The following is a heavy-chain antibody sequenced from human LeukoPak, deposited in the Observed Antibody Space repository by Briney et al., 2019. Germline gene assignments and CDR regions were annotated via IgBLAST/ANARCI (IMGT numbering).Heavy chain of an antibody. Sequence: PGRSLRLSCAASGFTFSNYGMHWVRQAPGKGLECVAFISYDGSYKYYADSVKGRFTISRDNSKNTLYLQMNSLRAEDTAVYYCAKDPRRYSRTGGYFDYWGQGTLVTVSS. CDR2: ISYDGSYK. J-gene: IGHJ4*02. CDR1: GFTFSNYG. CDR3: AKDPRRYSRTGGYFDY. V-gene: IGHV3-30*18. D-gene: IGHD6-13*01.